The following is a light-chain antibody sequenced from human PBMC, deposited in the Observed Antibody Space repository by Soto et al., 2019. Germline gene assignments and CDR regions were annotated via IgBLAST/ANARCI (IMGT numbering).Light chain of an antibody. CDR3: SSYTSSVANV. Sequence: QSALTQPASVSVSPGQSVAISCTGTSSDVGGYDYVSWYQQHPGKAPKLIIYDVNGRPSGVSNRFSGSKSGNTASLTISGLQAEDEADYYCSSYTSSVANVFGTGTKLTVL. CDR1: SSDVGGYDY. J-gene: IGLJ1*01. V-gene: IGLV2-14*03. CDR2: DVN.